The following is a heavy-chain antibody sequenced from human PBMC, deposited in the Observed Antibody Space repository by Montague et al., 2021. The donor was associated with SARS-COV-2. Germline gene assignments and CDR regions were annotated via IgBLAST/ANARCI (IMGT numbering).Heavy chain of an antibody. J-gene: IGHJ6*02. CDR2: IWFDGRKK. CDR3: ARDRLDILSPGRGMDV. CDR1: GFSSRNYG. Sequence: SLRLSCAASGFSSRNYGMNWVRQAPGKGLEWVVVIWFDGRKKYYADSVEGRFTVSRDNSKNTLYLEMNSLRAEDTGVYYCARDRLDILSPGRGMDVWGQGTTVTVSS. V-gene: IGHV3-33*01. D-gene: IGHD3-9*01.